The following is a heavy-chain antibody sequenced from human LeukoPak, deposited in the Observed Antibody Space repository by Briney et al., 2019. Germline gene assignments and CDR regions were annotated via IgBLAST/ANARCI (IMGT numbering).Heavy chain of an antibody. CDR2: FDPEDGET. Sequence: ASVKVSCKVSGYTLTELSMHWVRQAPGKGLEWMGGFDPEDGETIYAQKFQGRVTMTEGTSTDTAYMELSSLRSEDTAVYYCATIAGAVALFDYWGQGTLVTVSS. D-gene: IGHD6-19*01. CDR3: ATIAGAVALFDY. CDR1: GYTLTELS. J-gene: IGHJ4*02. V-gene: IGHV1-24*01.